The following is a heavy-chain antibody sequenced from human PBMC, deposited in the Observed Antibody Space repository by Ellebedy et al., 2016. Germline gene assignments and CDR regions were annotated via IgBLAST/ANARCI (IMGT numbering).Heavy chain of an antibody. V-gene: IGHV4-59*02. CDR3: ARDVSLYSSSPSFDF. Sequence: SETLSLXXTVSGGSVDTYYWTWIRQSPGKGLEWIGYVFYGGSTKYNRSLRSRVTISLDTAKNQFSLRLTPVAAADTAVYFCARDVSLYSSSPSFDFWGQGMLVTVSS. D-gene: IGHD3-22*01. J-gene: IGHJ4*02. CDR1: GGSVDTYY. CDR2: VFYGGST.